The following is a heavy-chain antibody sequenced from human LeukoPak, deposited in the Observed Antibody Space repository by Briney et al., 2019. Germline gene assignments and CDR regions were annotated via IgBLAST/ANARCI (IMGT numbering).Heavy chain of an antibody. CDR3: ARRMTYYYDSSGYLSLDY. Sequence: GESLKISCKGSGYSFTSYWIGWVRQMPGKGLEWMGIIYPGDSDTRYSPSFQGQVTISADKSISTAYLQWSSLKASDTAMYYCARRMTYYYDSSGYLSLDYWGQGTLVTVSS. J-gene: IGHJ4*02. CDR2: IYPGDSDT. CDR1: GYSFTSYW. V-gene: IGHV5-51*01. D-gene: IGHD3-22*01.